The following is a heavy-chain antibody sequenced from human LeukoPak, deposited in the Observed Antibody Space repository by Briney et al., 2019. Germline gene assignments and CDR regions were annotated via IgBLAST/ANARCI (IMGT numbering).Heavy chain of an antibody. J-gene: IGHJ6*03. V-gene: IGHV1-24*01. Sequence: GASVKVSCKVSGYTLTELSMHWVRQAPGKGLEWMGGFDPEDGETIYAQKFQGRVTMTRDTSTSTVYMELSSLRSEDTAVYYCASQGLTNYDFWSGYHYYYYYMDVWGKGTTVTVSS. D-gene: IGHD3-3*01. CDR3: ASQGLTNYDFWSGYHYYYYYMDV. CDR2: FDPEDGET. CDR1: GYTLTELS.